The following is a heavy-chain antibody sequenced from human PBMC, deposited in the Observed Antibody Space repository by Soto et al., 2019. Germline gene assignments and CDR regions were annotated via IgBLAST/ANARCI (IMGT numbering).Heavy chain of an antibody. CDR2: MNPNSGNT. V-gene: IGHV1-8*01. CDR3: ARRLYRVGGTPLGY. J-gene: IGHJ4*02. CDR1: GYTFTSYD. D-gene: IGHD1-26*01. Sequence: QVQLVQSGAEVKKPGASVKVSCKASGYTFTSYDINWVRQATGQGLEWLGWMNPNSGNTGYAQKFQGRVTMTRNTSISTAYMELSSLRSEDTAVYYCARRLYRVGGTPLGYWGQGTLVTVSS.